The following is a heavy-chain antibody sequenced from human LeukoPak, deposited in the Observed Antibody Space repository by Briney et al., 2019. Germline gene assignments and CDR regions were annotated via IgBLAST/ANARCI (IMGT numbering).Heavy chain of an antibody. V-gene: IGHV1-2*02. Sequence: ASVKVSCKASGYTFTGYYMHWVRQAPGQGLEWMGWINPNSGGTNYAQKFQGRVTMTRDTSISTAYMELSRLRSDDTAVYYCARDLGYQLLDYYYYYMDVWGKGTTVTVSS. CDR3: ARDLGYQLLDYYYYYMDV. CDR2: INPNSGGT. D-gene: IGHD2-2*01. CDR1: GYTFTGYY. J-gene: IGHJ6*03.